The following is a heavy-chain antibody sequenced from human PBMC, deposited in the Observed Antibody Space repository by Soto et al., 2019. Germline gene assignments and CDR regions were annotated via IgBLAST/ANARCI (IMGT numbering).Heavy chain of an antibody. CDR2: INPNSGGT. CDR3: ARSWDVVPAAISDYYYGMDV. V-gene: IGHV1-2*04. CDR1: GYTFTGYY. D-gene: IGHD2-2*02. J-gene: IGHJ6*02. Sequence: QVQLVQSGAEVKKPGASVKVSCKASGYTFTGYYMHWVRQAPGQGLEWMGWINPNSGGTNYAQKFQGWVTMTRDTSISTAYRELSRLRSDDTAVYYCARSWDVVPAAISDYYYGMDVWGQGTTVTVSS.